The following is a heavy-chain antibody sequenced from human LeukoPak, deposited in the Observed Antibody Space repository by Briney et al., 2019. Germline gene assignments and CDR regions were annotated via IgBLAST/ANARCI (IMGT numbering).Heavy chain of an antibody. CDR3: AKDYDSSGYYLNPDY. V-gene: IGHV3-11*01. CDR1: GGSIRSGGYY. Sequence: LSLTCNVSGGSIRSGGYYWGWIRQPPGQGLEWVSYISSSGSTIYYADSVKGRFTISRDNAKNTLYLQMNSLRAEDTAVYYCAKDYDSSGYYLNPDYWGQGTLVTVSS. J-gene: IGHJ4*02. CDR2: ISSSGSTI. D-gene: IGHD3-22*01.